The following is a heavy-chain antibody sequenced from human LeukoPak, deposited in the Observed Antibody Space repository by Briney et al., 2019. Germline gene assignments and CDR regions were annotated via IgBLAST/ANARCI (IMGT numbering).Heavy chain of an antibody. D-gene: IGHD3-10*01. CDR2: IYYLGST. Sequence: PSETLSLTCTVSGGSISSYYWSWIRQPPGKGLEWVGHIYYLGSTNYDPSLKSRVTISIDTSKNYFSLKLNSVIAADTAVYYCARDRPGSYWYFDLWGRGTLVTVSS. J-gene: IGHJ2*01. V-gene: IGHV4-59*01. CDR3: ARDRPGSYWYFDL. CDR1: GGSISSYY.